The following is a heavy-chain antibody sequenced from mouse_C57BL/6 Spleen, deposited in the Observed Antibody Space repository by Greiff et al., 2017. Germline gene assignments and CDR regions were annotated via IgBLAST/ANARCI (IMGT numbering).Heavy chain of an antibody. V-gene: IGHV1-26*01. D-gene: IGHD2-4*01. CDR3: ARSEGPYDYDDAWFAY. CDR1: GYTFTDYY. Sequence: EVQLQQSGPELVKPGASVKISCKASGYTFTDYYMNWVKQSHGKSLEWIGDINPNNGGTSYNQKFKGKATLTVDKSSSTAYMELRSLTSEDSAVYYCARSEGPYDYDDAWFAYWGQGTLVTVSA. CDR2: INPNNGGT. J-gene: IGHJ3*01.